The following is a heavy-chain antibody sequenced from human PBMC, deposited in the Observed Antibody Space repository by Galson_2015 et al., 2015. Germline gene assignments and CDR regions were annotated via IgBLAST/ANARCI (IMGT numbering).Heavy chain of an antibody. V-gene: IGHV2-26*01. CDR1: GFSLSYARMG. Sequence: PALVKPTQTLTLTCTVSGFSLSYARMGVSWIRQPPGKALEWLAHLFSNDEKSYSTSLKSRLTISKDASKSQVVLTMTNMDSVDTATYYCARAGAYCSVGRCYPRGPTDYWGQGTLVTVSS. J-gene: IGHJ4*02. CDR3: ARAGAYCSVGRCYPRGPTDY. D-gene: IGHD2-15*01. CDR2: LFSNDEK.